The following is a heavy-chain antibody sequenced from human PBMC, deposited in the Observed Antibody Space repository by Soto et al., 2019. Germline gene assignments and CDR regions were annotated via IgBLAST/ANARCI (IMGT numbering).Heavy chain of an antibody. D-gene: IGHD2-2*01. CDR1: GYTFTSYA. CDR3: ARAPPLGYCSSTSCTEYYFDY. CDR2: INAGNGNT. V-gene: IGHV1-3*01. Sequence: QVQLVQSGAEVKKPGASVKVSCKASGYTFTSYAMHWVRQAPGQRLEWMGWINAGNGNTKYSQKFQGRVTITSDTSGSTAYMELSSLRSEDTAVYYCARAPPLGYCSSTSCTEYYFDYWGQGTLVTVSS. J-gene: IGHJ4*02.